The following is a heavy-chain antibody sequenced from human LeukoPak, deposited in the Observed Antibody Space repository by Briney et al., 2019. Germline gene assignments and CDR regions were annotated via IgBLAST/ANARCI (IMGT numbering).Heavy chain of an antibody. CDR3: ARDLVTVTKGFDI. Sequence: SETLSLTCAVSDDSFSGHYWTWIRQPPGKGLEWIGYISYIGSTNYNPSLKSRVTISIDTSKNQFSLKLSSVTAADTAVYYCARDLVTVTKGFDIWGQGTMVSVS. J-gene: IGHJ3*02. V-gene: IGHV4-59*11. CDR1: DDSFSGHY. D-gene: IGHD4-17*01. CDR2: ISYIGST.